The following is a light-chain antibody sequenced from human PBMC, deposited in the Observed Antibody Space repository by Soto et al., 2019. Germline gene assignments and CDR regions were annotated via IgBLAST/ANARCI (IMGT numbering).Light chain of an antibody. CDR2: GTS. CDR1: QTISSNY. J-gene: IGKJ1*01. V-gene: IGKV3-20*01. CDR3: QQYISRT. Sequence: DIVLTQSPGTLSVSPGERATRSCRASQTISSNYLAWYQQKPGQPPSLLIYGTSSRATGIPDRFSGSGSGTDFTLTISRLEPEDSAIYYCQQYISRTFGQGTKVEIK.